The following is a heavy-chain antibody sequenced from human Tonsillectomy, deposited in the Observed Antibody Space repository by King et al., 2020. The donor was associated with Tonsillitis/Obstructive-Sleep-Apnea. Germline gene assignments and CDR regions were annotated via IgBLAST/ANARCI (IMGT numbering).Heavy chain of an antibody. D-gene: IGHD2-2*01. CDR3: ARGRVGPAAPFDY. CDR1: GFTVSSNY. V-gene: IGHV3-53*01. Sequence: VQLVESGGGLIQPGGSLRLSCAASGFTVSSNYMNWVRQAPGKGLEWVSVIYSGGRTYYADSVKGRFTISRDNSKNTLYLQMNSLRAEETAVYYCARGRVGPAAPFDYWGQGTLVTVSS. CDR2: IYSGGRT. J-gene: IGHJ4*02.